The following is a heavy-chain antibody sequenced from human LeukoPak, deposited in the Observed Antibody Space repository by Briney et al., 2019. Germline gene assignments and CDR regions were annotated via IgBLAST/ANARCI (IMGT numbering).Heavy chain of an antibody. CDR1: GFTFSSYW. D-gene: IGHD1-20*01. Sequence: GSLRLSCAASGFTFSSYWMHWVRQAPGKGLVWVSRINSDGSSTSYADSVKGRFTISRDNAKNTLYLQMNSLRAEDTALYYCAKDMYTWNVGRYFDYWGLGTLVTVSS. V-gene: IGHV3-74*01. J-gene: IGHJ4*02. CDR3: AKDMYTWNVGRYFDY. CDR2: INSDGSST.